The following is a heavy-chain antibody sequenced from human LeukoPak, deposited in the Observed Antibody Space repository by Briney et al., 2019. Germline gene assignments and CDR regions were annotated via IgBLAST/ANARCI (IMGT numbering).Heavy chain of an antibody. Sequence: GGSLRLSCAASGFSINHYYMTWIRQAPGKGLEWVSSISSSSSYIYYADSVKGRFTISRDNAKNSLYLQMNSLRAEDTAVYYCASGVVTASRPDYWGQGTLVTVSS. J-gene: IGHJ4*02. CDR3: ASGVVTASRPDY. CDR2: ISSSSSYI. CDR1: GFSINHYY. D-gene: IGHD2-21*02. V-gene: IGHV3-21*01.